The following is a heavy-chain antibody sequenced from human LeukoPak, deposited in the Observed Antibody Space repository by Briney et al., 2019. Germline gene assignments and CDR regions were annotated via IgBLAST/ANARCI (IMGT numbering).Heavy chain of an antibody. D-gene: IGHD1-26*01. Sequence: GRSLRLSCAASGFTFDDYAMHWVRQAPGKGLEWVSGISWNSGSIGYADSVKGRFTISRDNAKNSLYLQMNSLRAEDMALYYCAKDIGMSFSYYFDYWGQGTLVTVSS. CDR1: GFTFDDYA. V-gene: IGHV3-9*03. J-gene: IGHJ4*02. CDR2: ISWNSGSI. CDR3: AKDIGMSFSYYFDY.